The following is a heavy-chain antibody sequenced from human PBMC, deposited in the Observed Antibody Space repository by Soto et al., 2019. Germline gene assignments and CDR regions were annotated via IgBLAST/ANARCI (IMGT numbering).Heavy chain of an antibody. CDR2: INPNSGGT. CDR3: AREPATAKPEGVDY. V-gene: IGHV1-2*02. D-gene: IGHD1-1*01. J-gene: IGHJ4*02. CDR1: GYTFSDYY. Sequence: ASVKVSCKASGYTFSDYYIHWVRQAPGQGLEWMGWINPNSGGTKYAPKFQGGVTMTRDTSITTAYMELSRLRSGDTAVYYCAREPATAKPEGVDYWGQGTPVTVSS.